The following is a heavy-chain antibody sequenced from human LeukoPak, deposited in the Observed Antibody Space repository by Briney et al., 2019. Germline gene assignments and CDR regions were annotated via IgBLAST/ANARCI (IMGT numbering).Heavy chain of an antibody. Sequence: PSETLSLTCTVSGASISSYYWSWIRQPPGKRLEWIGYIYYSGSTNYNPSLKSRVTISVDTSKNQFSLKLSSVTAADTAVYYCARRNGCNSDYWGQGTLVTVSS. V-gene: IGHV4-59*08. CDR2: IYYSGST. J-gene: IGHJ4*02. D-gene: IGHD5-24*01. CDR3: ARRNGCNSDY. CDR1: GASISSYY.